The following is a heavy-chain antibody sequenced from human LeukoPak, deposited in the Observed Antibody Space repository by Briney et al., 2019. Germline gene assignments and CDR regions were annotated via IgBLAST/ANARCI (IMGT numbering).Heavy chain of an antibody. D-gene: IGHD2-2*01. CDR2: MYYSGRS. CDR1: GDSIRSYY. V-gene: IGHV4-59*08. Sequence: SETLSLTCTVSGDSIRSYYWSWIRQPPGKGLEWVGHMYYSGRSSYNPSLNSRVTISVDTSKNQFSLKLSSVTAADTAVYYCARHQYQLLPHNWFDPWGQGTLVTVSS. J-gene: IGHJ5*02. CDR3: ARHQYQLLPHNWFDP.